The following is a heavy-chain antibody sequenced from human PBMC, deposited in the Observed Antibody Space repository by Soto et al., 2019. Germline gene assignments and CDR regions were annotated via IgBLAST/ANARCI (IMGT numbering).Heavy chain of an antibody. Sequence: EVQLLESGGGLVQPGGSLRLSCAASGFTFSSYAMSWVRQAPGKGLEWVSAISGSGGSTYYADSVKGRFTISRDNSKNTLYLKMNSLRAEDTAVYYCAKTVDTAMVTYYYYGIDVWGQGTTVTVSS. V-gene: IGHV3-23*01. CDR3: AKTVDTAMVTYYYYGIDV. J-gene: IGHJ6*02. CDR2: ISGSGGST. CDR1: GFTFSSYA. D-gene: IGHD5-18*01.